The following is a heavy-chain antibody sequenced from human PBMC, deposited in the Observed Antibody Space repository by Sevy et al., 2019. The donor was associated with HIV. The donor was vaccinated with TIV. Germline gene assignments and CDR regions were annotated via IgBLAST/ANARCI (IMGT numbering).Heavy chain of an antibody. D-gene: IGHD5-18*01. J-gene: IGHJ6*02. CDR1: GFTFSSYD. V-gene: IGHV3-13*01. Sequence: GGSLRLSCAASGFTFSSYDMHWVRQATGKGLEWVSAIGTAGDTYYPGSVKGRFTISRENAKNSLYLQMNSLRAGDTAVYYCARGTATLYYYYGMDVWGQGTTVTVSS. CDR2: IGTAGDT. CDR3: ARGTATLYYYYGMDV.